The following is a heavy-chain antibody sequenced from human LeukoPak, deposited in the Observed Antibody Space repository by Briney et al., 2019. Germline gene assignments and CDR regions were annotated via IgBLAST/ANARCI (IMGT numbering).Heavy chain of an antibody. CDR1: GFTFDDYA. V-gene: IGHV3-9*03. CDR3: TIGSGTYRGAFDI. J-gene: IGHJ3*02. Sequence: PGGSLRLSCAASGFTFDDYAMHWVRKAPGRGLEGVSGISWKSGSVGYADSVKGRFTISRDNAKNSLYLQMSSLRAEDMALYYCTIGSGTYRGAFDIWGQGTMVTVSS. D-gene: IGHD1-26*01. CDR2: ISWKSGSV.